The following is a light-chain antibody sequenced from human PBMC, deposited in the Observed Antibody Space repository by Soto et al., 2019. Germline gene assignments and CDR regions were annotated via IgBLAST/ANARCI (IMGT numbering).Light chain of an antibody. Sequence: AIRMTPSPSSLSPSTVDRFXXTCRPSQGISSYLAWYQQKPGKAPKLLIYAASTLQSGVPSRFSGSGSGTEFTLTISSLQSEDFAIYYCQQYDNWPSLTFGGRTKVDI. CDR3: QQYDNWPSLT. CDR2: AAS. V-gene: IGKV1-8*01. J-gene: IGKJ4*01. CDR1: QGISSY.